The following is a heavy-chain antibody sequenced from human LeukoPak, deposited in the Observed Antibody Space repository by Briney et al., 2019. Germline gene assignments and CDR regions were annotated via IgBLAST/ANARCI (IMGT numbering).Heavy chain of an antibody. V-gene: IGHV3-9*01. D-gene: IGHD2-8*01. J-gene: IGHJ6*02. CDR1: GFTFDDFA. CDR3: ASGSSVCDNGVCAPYV. CDR2: IAWNGGRA. Sequence: GGSLRLSCVASGFTFDDFAMHWVRQVPGKGLEWVSGIAWNGGRAAFADSVKGRFNISRDNDKNSLYLQMNSLRVEDTAVYYCASGSSVCDNGVCAPYVWGQGTTVTVTS.